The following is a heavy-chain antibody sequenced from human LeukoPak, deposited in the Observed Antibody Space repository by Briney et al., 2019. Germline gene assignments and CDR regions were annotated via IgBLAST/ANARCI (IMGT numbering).Heavy chain of an antibody. D-gene: IGHD5-18*01. CDR3: AGPNSYGWDPDDY. Sequence: PGGSLRLSCAASGFTFSSYEMNWVRQAPGKGLEWVSYISSSSSTIYYADSVKGRFTISRDNAKNSLYLQMNSLRAEDTAVYYCAGPNSYGWDPDDYWGQGTLVTVSS. CDR1: GFTFSSYE. J-gene: IGHJ4*02. CDR2: ISSSSSTI. V-gene: IGHV3-48*01.